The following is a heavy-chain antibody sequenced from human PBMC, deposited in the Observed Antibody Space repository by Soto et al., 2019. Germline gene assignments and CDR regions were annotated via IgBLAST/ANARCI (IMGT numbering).Heavy chain of an antibody. J-gene: IGHJ5*02. CDR2: ISAYNGNT. CDR1: GYTFTSYG. CDR3: AIVVGNYQTGNWFYP. V-gene: IGHV1-18*01. D-gene: IGHD4-4*01. Sequence: ASVKVSCKASGYTFTSYGISWVRQAPGQGLEWMGWISAYNGNTNYAQKLQGRVTMTTDTSTSTAYMELRSLRSDGTAVYYCAIVVGNYQTGNWFYPWGKGTLVTVSS.